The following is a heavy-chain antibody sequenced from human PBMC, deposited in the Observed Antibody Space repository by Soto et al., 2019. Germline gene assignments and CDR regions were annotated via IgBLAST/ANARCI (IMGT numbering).Heavy chain of an antibody. V-gene: IGHV3-23*01. CDR1: GFTFDSHE. Sequence: EVHLLESGGGLVQPGGSLRLSCAASGFTFDSHEMSWVGQAPGKGLEWVSTISNSGAYTYYADSVKGRFTVSRDNSKSTLYLQMSSLRAEDTALYYCAKYCVTTSCYTRYFDSWGQGTLVTVSS. J-gene: IGHJ4*02. CDR2: ISNSGAYT. CDR3: AKYCVTTSCYTRYFDS. D-gene: IGHD2-2*01.